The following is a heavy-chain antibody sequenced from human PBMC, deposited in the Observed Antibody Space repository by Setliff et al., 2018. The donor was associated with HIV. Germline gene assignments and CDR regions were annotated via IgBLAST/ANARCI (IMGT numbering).Heavy chain of an antibody. Sequence: SETLSLTCAVYGESFSGYYWTWIRQPAGKGLEWLGEINHSGRARYNPSLKSRVTILVDTSKNQFSLRLSSVTAADTAVYYCARDQRLPGVQPPYWYFDLWGRGTLVTAPQ. CDR2: INHSGRA. J-gene: IGHJ2*01. V-gene: IGHV4-34*01. D-gene: IGHD6-25*01. CDR1: GESFSGYY. CDR3: ARDQRLPGVQPPYWYFDL.